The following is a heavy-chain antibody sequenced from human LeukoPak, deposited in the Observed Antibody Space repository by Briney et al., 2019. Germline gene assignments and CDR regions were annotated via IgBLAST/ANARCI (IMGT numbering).Heavy chain of an antibody. D-gene: IGHD3-16*02. Sequence: PGGSLRLSCAASGFTFSSYSMNWVRQAPGKGLEWVSSISSSSGYIYYADSVKGRFTISRDNAKNSLYLQMNSLRAEDTAVYYCARDRVITFGGVIASGYYFDYWGQGTLVTVSS. J-gene: IGHJ4*02. V-gene: IGHV3-21*01. CDR2: ISSSSGYI. CDR1: GFTFSSYS. CDR3: ARDRVITFGGVIASGYYFDY.